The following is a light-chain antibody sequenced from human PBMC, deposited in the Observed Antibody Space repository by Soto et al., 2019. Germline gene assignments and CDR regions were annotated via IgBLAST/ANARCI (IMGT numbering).Light chain of an antibody. J-gene: IGLJ3*02. CDR3: SSYSTSSTPWV. Sequence: QSALTQPASVSGSPGQSITISCTGTSSDVGGYKYVSWYQQHPGKAPKLMIYDVSYRPSGIPNRFSGSKSGNTASLTISGLQVEDDGDYYCSSYSTSSTPWVFGGGTKLTV. V-gene: IGLV2-14*03. CDR1: SSDVGGYKY. CDR2: DVS.